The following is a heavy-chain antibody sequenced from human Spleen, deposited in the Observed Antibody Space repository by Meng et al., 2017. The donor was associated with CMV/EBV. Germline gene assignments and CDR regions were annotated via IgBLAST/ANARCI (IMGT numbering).Heavy chain of an antibody. CDR1: GFTFSSYG. J-gene: IGHJ6*02. D-gene: IGHD5-12*01. CDR2: IRYDGSNK. CDR3: AKVQSGYDTLYYYYYGMDV. Sequence: GESLKISCAASGFTFSSYGMHWVRQAPGKGLEWVAFIRYDGSNKYYADSVKGRFTISRDNSKNTLYLQMNSLRAEDTAVYYCAKVQSGYDTLYYYYYGMDVWGQGTTVTVSS. V-gene: IGHV3-30*02.